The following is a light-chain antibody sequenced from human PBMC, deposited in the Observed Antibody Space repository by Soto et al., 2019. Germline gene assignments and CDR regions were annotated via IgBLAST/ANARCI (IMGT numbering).Light chain of an antibody. CDR2: LNSDGSH. CDR1: SGHSSYA. V-gene: IGLV4-69*01. CDR3: QTWGTGIQV. J-gene: IGLJ1*01. Sequence: QPVLTQSPSASASLGASVKLTCTLSSGHSSYAIAWHQQQPGKGPRYLMKLNSDGSHSKGDGIPDRFSGSSSGAERYLTISSLQSEDEADYYCQTWGTGIQVFGTGTKVTVL.